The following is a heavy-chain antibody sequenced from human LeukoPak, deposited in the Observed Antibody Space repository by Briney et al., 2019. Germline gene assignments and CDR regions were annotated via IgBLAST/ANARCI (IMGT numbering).Heavy chain of an antibody. Sequence: GGSLRLSCAASGFTFSSYSMNWVRQAPGKGLEWVSSISSSSSYIYYADSVKGRFTISRDNAKNSLYLQMNSLRAEDTAVYYCAREDIVVVGWFDPWGQGTLVTVSS. CDR1: GFTFSSYS. J-gene: IGHJ5*02. D-gene: IGHD2-15*01. V-gene: IGHV3-21*04. CDR3: AREDIVVVGWFDP. CDR2: ISSSSSYI.